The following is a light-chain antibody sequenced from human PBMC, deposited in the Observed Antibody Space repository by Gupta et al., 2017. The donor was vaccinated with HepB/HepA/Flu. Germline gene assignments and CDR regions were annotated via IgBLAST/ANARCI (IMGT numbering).Light chain of an antibody. CDR1: QSISSY. CDR3: QQSYSTSSIT. CDR2: AAS. V-gene: IGKV1-39*01. J-gene: IGKJ5*01. Sequence: DIQMTQSPSSLSASVGDRVTITCRASQSISSYLNWYQQKPGKAPKLLIYAASSLQSGVPSRFSGSGYGTDFTLTISSRQPEDFATYYCQQSYSTSSITFGQGTRLEIK.